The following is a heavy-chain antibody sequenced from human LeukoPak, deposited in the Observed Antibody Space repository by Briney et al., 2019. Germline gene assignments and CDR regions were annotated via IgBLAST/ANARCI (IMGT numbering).Heavy chain of an antibody. J-gene: IGHJ6*02. V-gene: IGHV1-2*02. D-gene: IGHD2-2*01. Sequence: GASVKVSCKASGYTFTGYYMHWVRQAPGQGLEWMGWINPNSGGTNYAQKFQGRVTMTRDTSISTAYMELSRLRSDDTAVYYRARDPPAAITYYGMDVWGQGTTVTVSS. CDR1: GYTFTGYY. CDR2: INPNSGGT. CDR3: ARDPPAAITYYGMDV.